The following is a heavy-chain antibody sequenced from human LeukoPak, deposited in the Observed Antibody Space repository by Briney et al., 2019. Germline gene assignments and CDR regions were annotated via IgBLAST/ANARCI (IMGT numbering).Heavy chain of an antibody. D-gene: IGHD6-6*01. V-gene: IGHV5-51*01. CDR3: ARRSSSLSRWFDP. Sequence: PGESLKISCKGSGYSLTNYWIGWVRQMPGKGLEWMGIIYPGDSETRYSPSFQGQVTISVDKSISTAYLQWSSLRASDTAMYYCARRSSSLSRWFDPWGQGTLVTVSS. CDR2: IYPGDSET. CDR1: GYSLTNYW. J-gene: IGHJ5*02.